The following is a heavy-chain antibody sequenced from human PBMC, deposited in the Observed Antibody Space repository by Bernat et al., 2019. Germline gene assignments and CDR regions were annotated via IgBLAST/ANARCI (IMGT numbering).Heavy chain of an antibody. CDR2: INHSGST. D-gene: IGHD2-2*01. J-gene: IGHJ4*02. CDR3: AGGGEVPTSILDY. V-gene: IGHV4-34*01. CDR1: GGSFSGYY. Sequence: QVQLQQWGAGLLKPSETLSLTCAVYGGSFSGYYWTWIRQPPGKGLEWIGEINHSGSTNYNPSLKSRVSISVDTSKNQFSLRLSSVTAADTGVYFCAGGGEVPTSILDYWGQGTLVTVSS.